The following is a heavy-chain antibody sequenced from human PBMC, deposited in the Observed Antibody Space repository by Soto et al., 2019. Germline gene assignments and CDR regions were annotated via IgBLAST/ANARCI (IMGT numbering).Heavy chain of an antibody. CDR1: GYIFDNYG. CDR3: VMVDNYVTPTPQDV. D-gene: IGHD3-16*01. Sequence: QAQLVQSADEVKKPGASVKVSCKASGYIFDNYGIAWVPQAPGQGLRWMGWISPYTGNTHSATKVQGRLTMTTDTSTSTAYMGLGSLTSDDTAVYYCVMVDNYVTPTPQDVWGQGTTVTVSS. CDR2: ISPYTGNT. V-gene: IGHV1-18*01. J-gene: IGHJ6*02.